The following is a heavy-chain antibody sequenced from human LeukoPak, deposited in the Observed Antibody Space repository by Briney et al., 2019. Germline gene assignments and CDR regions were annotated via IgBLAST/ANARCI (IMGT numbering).Heavy chain of an antibody. Sequence: GGSLRLSCAASGFTFSSYAMSWVRRAPGKGLEWVSAISGSGGSTYYADSVKGRFTISRDNSKNTLYLQMNSLRAEDTAVYYCAKDPSPYGSGSPFDYWGQGTLVTVSS. J-gene: IGHJ4*02. CDR2: ISGSGGST. CDR1: GFTFSSYA. V-gene: IGHV3-23*01. D-gene: IGHD3-10*01. CDR3: AKDPSPYGSGSPFDY.